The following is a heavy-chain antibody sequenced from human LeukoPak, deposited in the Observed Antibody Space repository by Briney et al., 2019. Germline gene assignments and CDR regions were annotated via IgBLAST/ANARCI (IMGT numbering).Heavy chain of an antibody. CDR3: ARVGYCSGGSCWIDP. J-gene: IGHJ5*02. Sequence: SETLSLTCTVSGGSISSYYWSWIRQPPGKGLEWIGYIYYSGSTNYNPSLKSQVTMSVDTSKNQFSLKLSSVTAADTAVYYCARVGYCSGGSCWIDPWGQGTLVTVSS. D-gene: IGHD2-15*01. CDR1: GGSISSYY. CDR2: IYYSGST. V-gene: IGHV4-59*01.